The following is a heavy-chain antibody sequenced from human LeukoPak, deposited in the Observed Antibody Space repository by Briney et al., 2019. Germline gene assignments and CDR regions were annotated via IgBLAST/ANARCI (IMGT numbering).Heavy chain of an antibody. J-gene: IGHJ6*02. CDR1: GFTFSSYA. CDR2: IKQDGSEK. CDR3: ARGVFFYGMDV. V-gene: IGHV3-7*03. Sequence: GGSLRLSCAASGFTFSSYAMHWVRQAPGKGLEWVANIKQDGSEKYYVDSVKGRFTISRDNAKNSLYLQMNSLRAEDTAVYYCARGVFFYGMDVWGQGTTVTVSS. D-gene: IGHD3-10*02.